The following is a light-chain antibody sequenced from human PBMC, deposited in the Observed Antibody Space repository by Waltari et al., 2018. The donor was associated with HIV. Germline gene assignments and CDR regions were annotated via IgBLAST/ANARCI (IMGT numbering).Light chain of an antibody. Sequence: IMTQSPATLSVSAGEGATLSCRASQDVRNNLAWYQQRPGQSPRLLLYGASTRASGIPARFNGSGSGTDVTLTINDLQSEDFAIDYGGQYEDWPPCPFGGGTKV. CDR1: QDVRNN. J-gene: IGKJ4*01. CDR3: GQYEDWPPCP. V-gene: IGKV3D-15*01. CDR2: GAS.